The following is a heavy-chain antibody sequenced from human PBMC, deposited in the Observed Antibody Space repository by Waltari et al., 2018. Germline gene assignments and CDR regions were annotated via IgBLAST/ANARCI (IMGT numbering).Heavy chain of an antibody. CDR2: IYYSGST. Sequence: QLQLQESGPGLVKPSETLSLTCTVSGGSISSSSYYWGWIRQPPGKGLEWNGSIYYSGSTYYNPSLKSRVTISVDTSKNQFSLKLSSVTAADTAVYYCASNPPIVATIFGPPDYWGQGTLVTVSS. V-gene: IGHV4-39*07. CDR3: ASNPPIVATIFGPPDY. J-gene: IGHJ4*02. CDR1: GGSISSSSYY. D-gene: IGHD5-12*01.